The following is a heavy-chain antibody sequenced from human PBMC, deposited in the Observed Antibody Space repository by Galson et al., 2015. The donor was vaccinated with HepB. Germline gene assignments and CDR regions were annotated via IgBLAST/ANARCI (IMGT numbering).Heavy chain of an antibody. Sequence: PLRLACAASAGTFISYAMSWVRQAPGKGLEGVSAISGSGDNTYYADSVKGRFTISRDNSKNTLYLQMNSLRVEDKAVYYCAKDRAESRGGSGSYHYWGQGTLVTVSS. CDR2: ISGSGDNT. CDR3: AKDRAESRGGSGSYHY. D-gene: IGHD3-10*01. CDR1: AGTFISYA. V-gene: IGHV3-23*01. J-gene: IGHJ4*02.